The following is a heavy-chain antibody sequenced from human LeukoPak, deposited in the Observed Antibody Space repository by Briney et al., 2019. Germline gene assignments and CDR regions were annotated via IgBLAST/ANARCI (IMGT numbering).Heavy chain of an antibody. D-gene: IGHD6-13*01. CDR3: VRARARIAAAGTNWFDP. CDR1: AYTFTRYD. Sequence: VASVKVSCKASAYTFTRYDINWVRQATGQGLEWMGWMNPNSGNTGYAQKFQGRVTMTRNTSISTAYMELSSLRSEDTAVYFCVRARARIAAAGTNWFDPWGQGTLVTVSS. V-gene: IGHV1-8*01. J-gene: IGHJ5*02. CDR2: MNPNSGNT.